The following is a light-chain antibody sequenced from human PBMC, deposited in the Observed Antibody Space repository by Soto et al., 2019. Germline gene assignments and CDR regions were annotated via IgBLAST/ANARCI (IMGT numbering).Light chain of an antibody. V-gene: IGLV2-11*01. J-gene: IGLJ3*02. CDR2: DVN. Sequence: QSALTQPRSVSGSPGQSITISCTGTSSDVGRYDYVSWYQQYQGKAPKFIIYDVNKRPSGVADRFSGSKSGNTASLTISGLQAEDEADYYCCSYAGTYTFEGVFGGGTKVTVL. CDR3: CSYAGTYTFEGV. CDR1: SSDVGRYDY.